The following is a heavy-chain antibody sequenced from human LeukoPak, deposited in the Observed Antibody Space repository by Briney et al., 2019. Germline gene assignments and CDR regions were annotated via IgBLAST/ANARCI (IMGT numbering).Heavy chain of an antibody. J-gene: IGHJ4*02. V-gene: IGHV3-30-3*01. CDR1: GFTFSSYA. D-gene: IGHD2-2*01. Sequence: PGRSLRLSCAASGFTFSSYAMHWVRQAPGKGLEWVAVISYDGSNKYYADSVKGRFTISRDNSKNTLYLQMNSLRAEDTAVYYCARDVVEEIEDIVVVPAADSEVYWGQGTLVTVSS. CDR2: ISYDGSNK. CDR3: ARDVVEEIEDIVVVPAADSEVY.